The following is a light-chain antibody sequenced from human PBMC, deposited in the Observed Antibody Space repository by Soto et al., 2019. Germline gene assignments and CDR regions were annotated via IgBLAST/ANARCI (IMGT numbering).Light chain of an antibody. J-gene: IGKJ1*01. Sequence: ESMLTQSPGTLSLSPGERATLSCRASQSVTSSYLAWYQQKPGQAPRLLIYGASNRATGIPDRFSGSGSGADFTLTISRLEPEDFAVYYCQDYGSSRTFGQGTKVDIK. CDR3: QDYGSSRT. V-gene: IGKV3-20*01. CDR1: QSVTSSY. CDR2: GAS.